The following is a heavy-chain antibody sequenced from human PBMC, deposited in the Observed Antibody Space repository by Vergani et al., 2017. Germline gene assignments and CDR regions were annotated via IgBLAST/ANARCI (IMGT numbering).Heavy chain of an antibody. J-gene: IGHJ6*03. CDR1: GFTFSGFS. V-gene: IGHV3-21*01. CDR3: ARARIVVVPAATRYYYYMDV. Sequence: EVQLVESGGGLVKPGESLRLSCAASGFTFSGFSMNWVRQAPGKGLEWVSSISSSGTYIYYADSMKGRFTISRDNAKKSLYLQMNSLRAEDTAVYYCARARIVVVPAATRYYYYMDVWGKGTTVTVSS. D-gene: IGHD2-2*01. CDR2: ISSSGTYI.